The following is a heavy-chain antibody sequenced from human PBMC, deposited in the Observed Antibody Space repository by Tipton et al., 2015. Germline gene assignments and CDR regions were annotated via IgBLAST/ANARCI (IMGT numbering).Heavy chain of an antibody. J-gene: IGHJ4*02. V-gene: IGHV1-69*01. CDR2: IIPIFGAP. CDR1: GGTLTKFA. CDR3: ARIYYYDSSGYYYFLDY. D-gene: IGHD3-22*01. Sequence: QLVQSGAEVKKPGSSVKVSCKVSGGTLTKFAISWVRQAPGQGLEWMGGIIPIFGAPNYAQKFQGRVTITADESTRTSYMELSSLRSDDTAVYFCARIYYYDSSGYYYFLDYWGQGTLVTVSS.